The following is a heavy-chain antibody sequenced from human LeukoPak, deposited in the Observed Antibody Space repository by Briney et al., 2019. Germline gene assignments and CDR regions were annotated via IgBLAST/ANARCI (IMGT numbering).Heavy chain of an antibody. Sequence: PAGGSLRLSCAASGFMFSNYWMNWVRQAPGKGMEWVAIIEKDGSEILYVDSVKGRFTISRDNAKNSLYLQMNSLRAEDTAVYYCAAGAGWLIDWWGQGTLVTVSS. CDR3: AAGAGWLIDW. D-gene: IGHD6-19*01. CDR1: GFMFSNYW. V-gene: IGHV3-7*01. CDR2: IEKDGSEI. J-gene: IGHJ4*02.